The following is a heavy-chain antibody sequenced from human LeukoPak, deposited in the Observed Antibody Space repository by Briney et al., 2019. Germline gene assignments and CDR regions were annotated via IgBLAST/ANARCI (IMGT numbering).Heavy chain of an antibody. CDR1: GFTFSSYA. J-gene: IGHJ4*02. V-gene: IGHV3-23*01. D-gene: IGHD5-12*01. CDR2: ISGSGGAT. CDR3: AARGYDYGY. Sequence: GGSLRLSCAASGFTFSSYAMSWVRQAPGKGLEWVSAISGSGGATYYADSVKGRFTISRDNSKNTPYLQMNSLRAEDTAVYYCAARGYDYGYWGQGTLVTVSS.